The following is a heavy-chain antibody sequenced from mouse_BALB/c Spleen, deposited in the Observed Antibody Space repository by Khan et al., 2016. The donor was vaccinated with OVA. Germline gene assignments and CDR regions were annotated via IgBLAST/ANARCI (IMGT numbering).Heavy chain of an antibody. CDR2: ISYSGRT. CDR1: GYSITSDYA. J-gene: IGHJ2*01. CDR3: ARSVTITTVVATGFDY. Sequence: EVQLQESGPGLVKPSQSLSLTCTVTGYSITSDYAWNWIRQFPGNKLEWMGYISYSGRTSYNPSLKSRISITRDTSKNLFFLQLNSVTTEDPATFYCARSVTITTVVATGFDYWGQGTTLTVSS. D-gene: IGHD1-1*01. V-gene: IGHV3-2*02.